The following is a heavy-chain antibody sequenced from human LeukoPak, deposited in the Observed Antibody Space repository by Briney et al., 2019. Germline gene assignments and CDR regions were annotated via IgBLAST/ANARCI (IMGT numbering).Heavy chain of an antibody. CDR1: GGSSSGNY. J-gene: IGHJ4*02. CDR3: ARGYGSGSYWVY. V-gene: IGHV4-34*01. Sequence: SGTLSLTCAVYGGSSSGNYWTWFRQPPGKGLEWIGEINRGGDTDYNPSLKSRVTISVDTSKNQFSLKLSSIIAADTAVYYCARGYGSGSYWVYWGQGTLV. D-gene: IGHD3-10*01. CDR2: INRGGDT.